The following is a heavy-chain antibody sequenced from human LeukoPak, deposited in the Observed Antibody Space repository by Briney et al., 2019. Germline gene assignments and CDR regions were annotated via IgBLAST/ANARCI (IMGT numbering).Heavy chain of an antibody. Sequence: GGSLRLSCAASGFTFSSYAMHWVRQAPGKGLEWVAVISYDGSNKYYADSVKGRFTISRDNSKNTLYLQMNSLRAEDTAVYYCARLRSPPGPDSSGSGGAFDIWGQGTMVTVSS. CDR2: ISYDGSNK. V-gene: IGHV3-30-3*01. CDR3: ARLRSPPGPDSSGSGGAFDI. D-gene: IGHD3-22*01. J-gene: IGHJ3*02. CDR1: GFTFSSYA.